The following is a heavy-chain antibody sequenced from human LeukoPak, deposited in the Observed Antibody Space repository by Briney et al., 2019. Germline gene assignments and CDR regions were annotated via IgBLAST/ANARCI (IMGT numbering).Heavy chain of an antibody. CDR1: RGSFSNYY. V-gene: IGHV4-34*01. Sequence: SETLSLTRAVYRGSFSNYYWSWIRQPPGKGLEWIGEINDSGRINYNPSLMSRVTVSVDTSKNQFSLRLTSVTATDTAVYYCARRWNYGRNYYIDVWGNGATVSVSS. CDR3: ARRWNYGRNYYIDV. CDR2: INDSGRI. D-gene: IGHD1-7*01. J-gene: IGHJ6*03.